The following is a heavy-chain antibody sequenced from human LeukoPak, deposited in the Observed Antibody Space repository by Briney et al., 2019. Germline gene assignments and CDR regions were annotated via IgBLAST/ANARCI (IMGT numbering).Heavy chain of an antibody. V-gene: IGHV1-69*13. CDR1: GGTFSSYA. Sequence: ASVKVSCTASGGTFSSYAISWVRQAPGQGLEWMGGIIPIFGTANYAQKFQGRVTITADESTSTAYMELSSLRSEDTAVYYCARGATTRLNYLDYWGQGTLVTVSS. D-gene: IGHD5-12*01. CDR2: IIPIFGTA. J-gene: IGHJ4*02. CDR3: ARGATTRLNYLDY.